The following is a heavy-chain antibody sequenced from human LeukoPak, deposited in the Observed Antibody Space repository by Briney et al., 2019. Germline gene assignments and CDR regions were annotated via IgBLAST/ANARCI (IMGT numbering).Heavy chain of an antibody. CDR1: GGSIHSY. V-gene: IGHV4-59*01. CDR3: ARGGGYFFYYYYMDV. J-gene: IGHJ6*03. D-gene: IGHD3-16*01. Sequence: PSETLSLTCTVSGGSIHSYWSWIRQPPGKGLEWIGYIYYSGSTNYNPSLKSRVTISVDTSKNQFSLKLSSVTAADTAVYYCARGGGYFFYYYYMDVWGKGTTVTVSS. CDR2: IYYSGST.